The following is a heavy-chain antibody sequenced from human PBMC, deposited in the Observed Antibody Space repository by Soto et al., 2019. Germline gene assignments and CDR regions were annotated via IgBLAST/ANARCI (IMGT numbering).Heavy chain of an antibody. D-gene: IGHD5-12*01. CDR1: GFTFSDYY. CDR2: ISSSSSYT. J-gene: IGHJ4*02. V-gene: IGHV3-11*05. Sequence: QVQLVESGGGLVKPGGSLRLSCAASGFTFSDYYMSWIRQAPGKGLEWVSYISSSSSYTNYADSVKGRFTISRDNAKNSLYLQRNSLRAEDTAVYYCARDHHRYSGYDYVDYRGQGTLVTVSS. CDR3: ARDHHRYSGYDYVDY.